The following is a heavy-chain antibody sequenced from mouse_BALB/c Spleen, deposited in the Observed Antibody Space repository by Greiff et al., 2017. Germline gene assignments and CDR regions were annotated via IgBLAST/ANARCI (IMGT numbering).Heavy chain of an antibody. V-gene: IGHV14-3*02. CDR1: GFNIKDTY. D-gene: IGHD4-1*02. Sequence: VHVKQSGAELVKPGASVKLSCTASGFNIKDTYMHWVKQRPEQGLEWIGVINPGSGGTNYNEKFKGKATLTADKSSSTAYMQLSSLTSDDSAVYFCARGNWDFAYWGQGTLVTVSA. J-gene: IGHJ3*01. CDR3: ARGNWDFAY. CDR2: INPGSGGT.